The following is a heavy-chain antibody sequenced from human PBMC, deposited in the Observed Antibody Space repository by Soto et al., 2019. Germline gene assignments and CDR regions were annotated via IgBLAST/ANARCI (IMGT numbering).Heavy chain of an antibody. V-gene: IGHV4-59*01. J-gene: IGHJ5*02. D-gene: IGHD5-18*01. CDR3: VRGGLRGWFDP. Sequence: QVQLQESGPGLVKPSETLSLTCTVSGGSISSYYWSWIRQPPGKGLEWIGYIYYSGSTNYNPSLKCRVTISVDTSKNLFSLKLSSVTAADTAVYYCVRGGLRGWFDPWGQGTLVTVSS. CDR1: GGSISSYY. CDR2: IYYSGST.